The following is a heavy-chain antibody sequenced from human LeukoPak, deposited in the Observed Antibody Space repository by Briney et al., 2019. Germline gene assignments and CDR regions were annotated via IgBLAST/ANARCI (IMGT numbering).Heavy chain of an antibody. CDR2: ISYDGSNK. CDR1: GFTFSSYA. Sequence: GGSLRLSCAASGFTFSSYAMHWVRQAPGKGLEWVAVISYDGSNKYYAGSVKGRFTISRDNSKNTLYLQMNSLRAEDAAVYYCARQAARSGPPAPMDVWGQGTTVTVSS. D-gene: IGHD6-19*01. J-gene: IGHJ6*02. CDR3: ARQAARSGPPAPMDV. V-gene: IGHV3-30*04.